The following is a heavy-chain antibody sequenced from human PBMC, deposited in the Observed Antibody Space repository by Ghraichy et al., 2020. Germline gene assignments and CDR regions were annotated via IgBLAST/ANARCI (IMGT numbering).Heavy chain of an antibody. V-gene: IGHV4-4*07. CDR2: IYTSGST. CDR1: GGSISSYY. D-gene: IGHD3-9*01. CDR3: AREDYDILTGPDIYFDY. Sequence: SQTLSLTCTVSGGSISSYYWSWIRQPAGKGLEWIGRIYTSGSTNYNPSLKSRVTMSVDTSKNQFSLKLSSVTAADTAVYYCAREDYDILTGPDIYFDYWGQGTLVTVSS. J-gene: IGHJ4*02.